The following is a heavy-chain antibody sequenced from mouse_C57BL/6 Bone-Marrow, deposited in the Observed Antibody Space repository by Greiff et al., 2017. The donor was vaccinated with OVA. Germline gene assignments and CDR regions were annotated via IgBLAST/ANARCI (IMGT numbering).Heavy chain of an antibody. V-gene: IGHV1-81*01. J-gene: IGHJ2*01. Sequence: VQLQQSGAELARPGASVKLSCKASGYTFTSYGISWVKQRTGQGLEWIGEIYPRSGNPYYNEKFKGKATLTADKSSSTAYMELRSLTSEDAAVGVCAGGALTGTWGNFDYWGQGTTLTVSS. D-gene: IGHD4-1*01. CDR2: IYPRSGNP. CDR1: GYTFTSYG. CDR3: AGGALTGTWGNFDY.